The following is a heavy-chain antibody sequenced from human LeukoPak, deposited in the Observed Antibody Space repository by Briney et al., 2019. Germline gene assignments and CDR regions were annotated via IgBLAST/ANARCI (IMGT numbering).Heavy chain of an antibody. J-gene: IGHJ3*02. D-gene: IGHD3-22*01. CDR3: AKDWKDSSGYYLNDAFDI. CDR1: GYTFTSYY. CDR2: INPSGGST. Sequence: GASVKVSCKASGYTFTSYYMHWVRQAPGQGLEWMGIINPSGGSTSYAQKFQGRVTMTTDTSTSTAYMELRSLRSDDTAVYYCAKDWKDSSGYYLNDAFDIWGQGTMVTVSS. V-gene: IGHV1-46*01.